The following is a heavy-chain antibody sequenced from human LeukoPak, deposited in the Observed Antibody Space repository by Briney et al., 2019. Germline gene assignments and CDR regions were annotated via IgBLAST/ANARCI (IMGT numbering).Heavy chain of an antibody. J-gene: IGHJ6*02. CDR1: GYTFTSYG. CDR2: ISAYNGNT. CDR3: ARERTTGILNYYYYGMDV. D-gene: IGHD1-14*01. Sequence: ASVKVSCTASGYTFTSYGISWVRQAPGQGLEWMGWISAYNGNTNYAQKLQGRVTMTTDTSTSTAYMELRSLRSDDTAVYYCARERTTGILNYYYYGMDVWGQGTTVTVSS. V-gene: IGHV1-18*01.